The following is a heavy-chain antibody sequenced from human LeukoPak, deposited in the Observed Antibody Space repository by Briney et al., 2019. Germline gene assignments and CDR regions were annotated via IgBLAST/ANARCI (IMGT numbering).Heavy chain of an antibody. D-gene: IGHD3-16*01. CDR2: ISSDGTTI. Sequence: GGSLRLSCAASGFTVSSYEFYWVRQAPGKGLEWVSYISSDGTTIKYADSVKGRFTISRDDAKRSLYLQMNGLRADDMAIYYCGAARQYVSAFDIWGQGTVVTVSS. J-gene: IGHJ3*02. V-gene: IGHV3-48*03. CDR1: GFTVSSYE. CDR3: GAARQYVSAFDI.